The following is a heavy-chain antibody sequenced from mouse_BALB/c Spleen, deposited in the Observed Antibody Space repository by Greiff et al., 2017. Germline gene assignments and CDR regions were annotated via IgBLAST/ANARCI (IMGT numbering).Heavy chain of an antibody. J-gene: IGHJ3*01. Sequence: EVQLVESGAELVKPGASVKLSCTASGFNFKDSYMHWVKQRPEQGLEWIGRIDPANGNTKYDPKFQGKATITADTSSNTAYLQLSSLTSEDTAVYYCATSLWFAYWGQGTLVTVSA. V-gene: IGHV14-3*02. CDR1: GFNFKDSY. CDR3: ATSLWFAY. CDR2: IDPANGNT.